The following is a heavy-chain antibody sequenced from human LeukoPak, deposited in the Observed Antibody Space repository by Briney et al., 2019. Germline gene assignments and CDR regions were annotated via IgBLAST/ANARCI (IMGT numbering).Heavy chain of an antibody. CDR2: IYYSGTT. CDR1: GGSLSSHY. D-gene: IGHD7-27*01. V-gene: IGHV4-59*11. CDR3: ASLTGPSV. Sequence: SSETLSLTCTVSGGSLSSHYWSWIRQPPGKGLEWIGYIYYSGTTNYNPSLKSRVTISVDTSKNQFSLKLSSVTAADTAVYYCASLTGPSVWGQGTLVTVSS. J-gene: IGHJ4*02.